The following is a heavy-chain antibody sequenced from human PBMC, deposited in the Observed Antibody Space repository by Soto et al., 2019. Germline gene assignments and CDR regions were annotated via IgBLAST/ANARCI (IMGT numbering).Heavy chain of an antibody. V-gene: IGHV3-21*01. CDR3: ARDQMGGATTDVYVY. Sequence: EVQLVESGGGLVKPGGSLRLSCAASGFTFSSYSMNWVRQAPGKGLEWVSSISSSSSYIYYADSVKGRFTISRDNAKNSLYLQMNSLRAEDTAVYYCARDQMGGATTDVYVYWGQGTLVTVSS. CDR1: GFTFSSYS. D-gene: IGHD1-26*01. CDR2: ISSSSSYI. J-gene: IGHJ4*02.